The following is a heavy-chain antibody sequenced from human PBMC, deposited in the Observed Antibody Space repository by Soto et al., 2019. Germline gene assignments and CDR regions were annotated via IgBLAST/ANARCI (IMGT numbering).Heavy chain of an antibody. CDR2: IHLGGTT. Sequence: SETLSLTCAVSGYSITSSSFWGWIRQPPGKGLEWIGSIHLGGTTYYDPSLKSRVTISVDTSRNEFSLKLSSVTAAGTAVYYCARPRPNFGAVDSWGQGALVTVSS. D-gene: IGHD3-10*01. J-gene: IGHJ4*02. CDR3: ARPRPNFGAVDS. CDR1: GYSITSSSF. V-gene: IGHV4-38-2*01.